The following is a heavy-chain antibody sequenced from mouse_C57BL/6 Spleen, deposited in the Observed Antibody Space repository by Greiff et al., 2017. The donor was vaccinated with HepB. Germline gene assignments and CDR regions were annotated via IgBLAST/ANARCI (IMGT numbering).Heavy chain of an antibody. J-gene: IGHJ4*01. CDR3: ARGVSGYSIDD. Sequence: VQLQQSGPELVKPGASVKISCKASGYSFTDYYMNWVKQSTGKSLEWIGVINPNYGTTNYNQKFKGKATLTVDQSSSTAYMQLTSLTSEDSAVSYCARGVSGYSIDDWGQGTSVTVSS. CDR1: GYSFTDYY. CDR2: INPNYGTT. D-gene: IGHD3-2*02. V-gene: IGHV1-39*01.